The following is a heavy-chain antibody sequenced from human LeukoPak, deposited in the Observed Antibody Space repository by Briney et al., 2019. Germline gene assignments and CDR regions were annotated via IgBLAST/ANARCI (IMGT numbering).Heavy chain of an antibody. Sequence: PSETLSLTCTVSGGSISSYYWSWIRQPPGKGLEWIGYIYYSGSTNYNPSLKSRVTISVDTSKNQFSLKLSSVTAADTAVYYCASHFSSSWYSGAFDIWGQGTMVTVSS. CDR1: GGSISSYY. CDR3: ASHFSSSWYSGAFDI. D-gene: IGHD6-13*01. V-gene: IGHV4-59*01. J-gene: IGHJ3*02. CDR2: IYYSGST.